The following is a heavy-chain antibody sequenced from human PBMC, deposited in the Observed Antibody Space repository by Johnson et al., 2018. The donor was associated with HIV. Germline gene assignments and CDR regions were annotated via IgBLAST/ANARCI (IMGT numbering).Heavy chain of an antibody. CDR3: ARDGESQQLPLGAAFDV. D-gene: IGHD6-13*01. CDR1: GFTFSSYG. V-gene: IGHV3-23*04. J-gene: IGHJ3*01. CDR2: VTGTGGDT. Sequence: VQLVESGGGLVQPGGSLRLSCAASGFTFSSYGMSWVRQAPGKGLEWVSGVTGTGGDTYYAESVKGRFTISRDNSKNTLYLQMSSLRAEDTAMYYCARDGESQQLPLGAAFDVWGQGTMVTVSS.